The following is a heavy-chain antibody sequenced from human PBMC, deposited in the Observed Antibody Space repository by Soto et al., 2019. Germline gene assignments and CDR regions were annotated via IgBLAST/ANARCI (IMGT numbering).Heavy chain of an antibody. Sequence: EVQLVESGGGLVQPGGSLKLSCAASGFTFSGSAMHWVRQASGKGLEWVGHVRSKGNSYATAYVASVKGRFTISRDDSKNTAYLQMNSLKSEDTAVYYCTSTAGFFGGKGENYWGQGTLVTVSS. CDR2: VRSKGNSYAT. D-gene: IGHD2-15*01. V-gene: IGHV3-73*02. J-gene: IGHJ4*02. CDR3: TSTAGFFGGKGENY. CDR1: GFTFSGSA.